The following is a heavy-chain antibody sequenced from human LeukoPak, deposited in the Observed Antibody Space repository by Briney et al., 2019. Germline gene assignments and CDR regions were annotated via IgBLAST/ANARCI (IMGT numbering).Heavy chain of an antibody. V-gene: IGHV3-33*08. CDR2: IWYDGSNK. D-gene: IGHD4-17*01. CDR3: ARDVMTTTGMDV. Sequence: PGRSLRLSCAASGFTFSSYAMHWVRQAPGKGLEWVAVIWYDGSNKYYADSVKGRFTISRDNSKNTLYLQMNSLRAEDTAVYYCARDVMTTTGMDVWGQGTTVTVSS. J-gene: IGHJ6*02. CDR1: GFTFSSYA.